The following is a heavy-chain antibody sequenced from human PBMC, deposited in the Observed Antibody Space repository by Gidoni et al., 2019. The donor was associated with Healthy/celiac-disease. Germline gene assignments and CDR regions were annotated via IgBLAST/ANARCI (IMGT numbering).Heavy chain of an antibody. V-gene: IGHV4-39*07. CDR3: ARDSDTAGWFDP. J-gene: IGHJ5*02. Sequence: QLQLQESGPGLVQPSETLSLTCTGSGGSISSSSYYWGWIRQPPGKGLEWIGSIYYSGSTYYNPSLKSRVTISVDTSKNQFSLKLSSVTAADTAVYYCARDSDTAGWFDPWGQGTLVTVSS. D-gene: IGHD5-18*01. CDR2: IYYSGST. CDR1: GGSISSSSYY.